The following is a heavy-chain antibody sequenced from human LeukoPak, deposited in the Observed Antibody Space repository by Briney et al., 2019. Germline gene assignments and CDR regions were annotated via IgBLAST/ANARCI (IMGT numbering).Heavy chain of an antibody. CDR3: TTDFPTPQQLVPP. D-gene: IGHD6-13*01. Sequence: GGSLRLSCAASGFTFSNAWMSWVRQAPGKGLEWVGRTKTKTDGGTTDYAAPVKGRFTISRDDSKNTLYLQMNSLKTEDTAVYYCTTDFPTPQQLVPPWGQGTLVTVSS. CDR2: TKTKTDGGTT. J-gene: IGHJ5*02. CDR1: GFTFSNAW. V-gene: IGHV3-15*01.